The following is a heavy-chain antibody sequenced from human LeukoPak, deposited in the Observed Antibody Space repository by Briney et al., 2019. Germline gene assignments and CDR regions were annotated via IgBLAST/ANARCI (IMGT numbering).Heavy chain of an antibody. J-gene: IGHJ4*02. CDR3: ARVGTSGWFSNY. Sequence: SETLSLTCTVSGGSISSGGYFWSWIRQLPGKGPEWIGYIHYSGSTDYNPSLKSRVSISVDTSKNQFSLELTSVTAADTAVYYCARVGTSGWFSNYWGQGTLVTVSS. CDR1: GGSISSGGYF. D-gene: IGHD6-19*01. CDR2: IHYSGST. V-gene: IGHV4-31*03.